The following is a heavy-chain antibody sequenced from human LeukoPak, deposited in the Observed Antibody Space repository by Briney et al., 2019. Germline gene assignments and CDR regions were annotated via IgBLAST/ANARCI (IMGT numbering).Heavy chain of an antibody. CDR3: ARDRGYTQDY. J-gene: IGHJ4*02. CDR1: GFTFSSYG. D-gene: IGHD5-12*01. Sequence: GGSLRLSCAASGFTFSSYGMHWVRQAPGKGLEWVAVISYDGSNKYYADSVKGRFTISRDNAKNTLYLQMNSLRADDTAVYYCARDRGYTQDYWGQGTLVTVSS. CDR2: ISYDGSNK. V-gene: IGHV3-30*03.